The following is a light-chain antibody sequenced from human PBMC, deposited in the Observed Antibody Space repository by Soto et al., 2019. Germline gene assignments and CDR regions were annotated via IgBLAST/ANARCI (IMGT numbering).Light chain of an antibody. CDR2: AAS. Sequence: DLQMTQSPSSLSASIGDRVTITCRASQTISTYLNWYQQQPGKAPKLLIYAASTLQSGVPSRFSGSGSGTDFTLPISSLQPEDFAIYCCQQSYSSPWTFGQGTKVEIK. V-gene: IGKV1-39*01. CDR3: QQSYSSPWT. J-gene: IGKJ1*01. CDR1: QTISTY.